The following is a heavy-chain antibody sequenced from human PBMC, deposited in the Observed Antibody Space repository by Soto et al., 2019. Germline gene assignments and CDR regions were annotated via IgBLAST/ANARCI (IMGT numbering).Heavy chain of an antibody. V-gene: IGHV4-34*01. CDR2: INHSGST. CDR3: ARANPQNFITMVRGVIVRWFEP. Sequence: SETLSLTCAVYGGSFSGYYWSWIRQPPGKGLEWIGEINHSGSTNYNPSLKSRVTISVDTSKNQFSLKLSSVTAADTAVYYCARANPQNFITMVRGVIVRWFEPWGQGNLVTVSS. J-gene: IGHJ5*02. CDR1: GGSFSGYY. D-gene: IGHD3-10*01.